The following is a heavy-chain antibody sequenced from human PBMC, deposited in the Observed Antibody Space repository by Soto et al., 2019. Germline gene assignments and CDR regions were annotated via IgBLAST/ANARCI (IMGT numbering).Heavy chain of an antibody. V-gene: IGHV4-61*01. Sequence: NPSETLSLTCTVSGGSVSSGNSYWSWIRQPPGKGLEWIGYNYYSGSTNYNPSLKSRVTISVDTSKNQFSLKVTSVTAADTAVYYCARDRRDGYNYFYYYGMDVWGQRTTVTVSS. CDR2: NYYSGST. CDR3: ARDRRDGYNYFYYYGMDV. J-gene: IGHJ6*02. CDR1: GGSVSSGNSY. D-gene: IGHD5-12*01.